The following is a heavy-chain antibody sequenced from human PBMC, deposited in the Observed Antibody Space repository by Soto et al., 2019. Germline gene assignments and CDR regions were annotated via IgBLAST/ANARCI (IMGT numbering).Heavy chain of an antibody. Sequence: EVQLLESGGGLVQPGGSLRLSCAASGFPLKAYAMGWVRQAPGKGLEWVSLISGSGFSTYYADSVKGRFSISSDSSKNTLFLQMNSLRADDTAVYFCATFTFGRPFDTWGQGTMVTVSS. J-gene: IGHJ3*02. CDR3: ATFTFGRPFDT. V-gene: IGHV3-23*01. CDR1: GFPLKAYA. D-gene: IGHD3-16*01. CDR2: ISGSGFST.